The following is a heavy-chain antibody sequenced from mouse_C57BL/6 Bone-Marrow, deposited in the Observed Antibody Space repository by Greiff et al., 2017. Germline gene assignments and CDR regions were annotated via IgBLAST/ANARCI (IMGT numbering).Heavy chain of an antibody. J-gene: IGHJ4*01. D-gene: IGHD2-3*01. CDR2: ISDGGSYT. CDR1: GFTFSSYA. V-gene: IGHV5-4*01. CDR3: ARGDGYPLAMDY. Sequence: DVQLQESGGGLVKPGGSLKLSCAASGFTFSSYAMSWVRQTPEKRLEWVATISDGGSYTYYPDNVKGRFTISRDNAKNNLYLQMSHLKSEDTAMYYCARGDGYPLAMDYWGQGTSVTVSS.